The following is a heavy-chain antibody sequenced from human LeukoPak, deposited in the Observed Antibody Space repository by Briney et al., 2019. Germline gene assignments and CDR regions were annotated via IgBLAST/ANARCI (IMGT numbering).Heavy chain of an antibody. CDR1: GYTFTGYY. Sequence: GASVKVSCKASGYTFTGYYIHWVRQAPGQGLEWMGWINRNSGDANYAQKFQGRVTMTRDTSISTAYMELSRLRSDDTAVYYCASILGGDRDLDYWGQGTLVTVSS. D-gene: IGHD2-21*01. CDR2: INRNSGDA. V-gene: IGHV1-2*02. CDR3: ASILGGDRDLDY. J-gene: IGHJ4*02.